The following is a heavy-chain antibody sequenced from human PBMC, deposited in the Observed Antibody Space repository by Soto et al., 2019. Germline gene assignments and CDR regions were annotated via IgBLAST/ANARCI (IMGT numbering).Heavy chain of an antibody. CDR3: ARDPYYDSSGYLASYGMDV. V-gene: IGHV3-53*04. CDR2: IYSGGST. CDR1: GFTVSSNY. J-gene: IGHJ6*02. Sequence: EVQLVESGGGLVQPGGSLRLSCAASGFTVSSNYMSWVRQAPGKGLEWVSVIYSGGSTYYADSVKGRFTISRHNSKDTLYLQMNRLRAEDTAVYYCARDPYYDSSGYLASYGMDVWGQGTTVTVSS. D-gene: IGHD3-22*01.